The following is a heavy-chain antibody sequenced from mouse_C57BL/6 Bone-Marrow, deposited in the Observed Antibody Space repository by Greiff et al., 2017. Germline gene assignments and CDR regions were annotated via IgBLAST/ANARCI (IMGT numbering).Heavy chain of an antibody. D-gene: IGHD1-1*01. CDR1: GYTFTSYW. V-gene: IGHV1-5*01. CDR3: TRRGLRGYAMDY. J-gene: IGHJ4*01. CDR2: IYPGNSDT. Sequence: VQLQQSGTVLARPGASVKMSCKTSGYTFTSYWMHWVKQRPGQGLEWIGAIYPGNSDTSYNQKFKGKAKLTADTSASTAYMELSSLTNEDSAVYYCTRRGLRGYAMDYWGQGTSVTVSS.